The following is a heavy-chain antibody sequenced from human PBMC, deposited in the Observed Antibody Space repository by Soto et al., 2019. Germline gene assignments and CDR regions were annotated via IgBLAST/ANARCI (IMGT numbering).Heavy chain of an antibody. Sequence: PGESLKISCKGSGYSFTSYWIGWVRQMPVKGLEWMGIIYPGDSDTRYSPSFQGQVTISADKSISTAYLQWSSLKASDTAMYYCARHSYDFWSGYPPRPNWFDPWGQGTLVTVSS. D-gene: IGHD3-3*01. J-gene: IGHJ5*02. CDR1: GYSFTSYW. CDR3: ARHSYDFWSGYPPRPNWFDP. CDR2: IYPGDSDT. V-gene: IGHV5-51*01.